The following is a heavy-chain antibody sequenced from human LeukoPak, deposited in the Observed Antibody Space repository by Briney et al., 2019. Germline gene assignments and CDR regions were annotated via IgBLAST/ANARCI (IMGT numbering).Heavy chain of an antibody. Sequence: GGSLRLSCAASGLTFSTYGMHWVRQAPGKGLEWVAVISYDGSNEYYADSVKGRFTISRDNSKNTLYLQMSSLRAEDTAVYYCAKEFNRGLPDYWGQGTLVTVPS. CDR1: GLTFSTYG. V-gene: IGHV3-30*18. CDR3: AKEFNRGLPDY. CDR2: ISYDGSNE. J-gene: IGHJ4*02. D-gene: IGHD2-21*01.